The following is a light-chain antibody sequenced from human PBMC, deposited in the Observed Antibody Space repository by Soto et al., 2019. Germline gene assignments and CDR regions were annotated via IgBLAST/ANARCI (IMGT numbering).Light chain of an antibody. CDR1: QGINNY. CDR2: AAS. CDR3: QNYDSAPRT. J-gene: IGKJ1*01. Sequence: IQMTQSPSSLSASVGDRVTITCRASQGINNYLAWYQQRPGKVPRLLIYAASTLQSGVPSRFRGSRSGTDFTPTISSLQPEDVATYYCQNYDSAPRTFGQGTKVEIK. V-gene: IGKV1-27*01.